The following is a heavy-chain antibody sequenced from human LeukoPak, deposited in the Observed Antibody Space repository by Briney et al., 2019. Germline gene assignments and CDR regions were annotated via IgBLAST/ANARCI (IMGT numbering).Heavy chain of an antibody. CDR2: MNPNSGNT. D-gene: IGHD2-2*01. Sequence: ASVKVSCKASGYTFTSYDINWVRQATGQGLEWMGWMNPNSGNTGYAQKFQGRVTMTRNTSISTAYMELSSLRSKDTAVYYCARGQRPRGSSRYYFDYWGQGTLVTVSS. CDR1: GYTFTSYD. CDR3: ARGQRPRGSSRYYFDY. V-gene: IGHV1-8*01. J-gene: IGHJ4*02.